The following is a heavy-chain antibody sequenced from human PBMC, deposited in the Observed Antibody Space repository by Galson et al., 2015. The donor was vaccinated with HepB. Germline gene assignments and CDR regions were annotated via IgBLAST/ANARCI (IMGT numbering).Heavy chain of an antibody. V-gene: IGHV1-8*01. CDR2: MNPNSGNT. CDR3: ARGPYDFWSGYYSYYYYYYMDV. J-gene: IGHJ6*03. Sequence: SVKVSCKASGYTFTSYDINWVRQATGQGLEWMGWMNPNSGNTGYAQKFQGRVTMTRNTSISTAYMELSSLRSEDTAVYYCARGPYDFWSGYYSYYYYYYMDVWGKGTTVTVSS. D-gene: IGHD3-3*01. CDR1: GYTFTSYD.